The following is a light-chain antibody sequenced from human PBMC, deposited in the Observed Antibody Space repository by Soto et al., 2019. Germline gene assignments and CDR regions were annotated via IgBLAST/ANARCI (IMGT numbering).Light chain of an antibody. V-gene: IGLV1-40*01. CDR3: QSYDTSLTAFV. J-gene: IGLJ1*01. Sequence: QSVLTQPHSVSGAPGQRVTISCTGSSSNIGADYDVHWYQQFPGTAPKLLIFANTNRPSGVPGRFSGSKSGTSASLAITELQAEDEADYYCQSYDTSLTAFVFGTGTKVTVL. CDR1: SSNIGADYD. CDR2: ANT.